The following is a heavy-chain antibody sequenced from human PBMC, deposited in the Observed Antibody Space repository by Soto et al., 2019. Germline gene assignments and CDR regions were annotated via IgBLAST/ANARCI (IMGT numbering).Heavy chain of an antibody. CDR2: ISSSGSTI. CDR1: GFTFSDYY. CDR3: ANEPGIAAAGRTDFDY. D-gene: IGHD6-13*01. V-gene: IGHV3-11*01. Sequence: GGSLRLSCAASGFTFSDYYMSWIRQAPGKGLKWVSYISSSGSTIYYADSVKGRFTISRDNAKNSLYLQMNSLRAEDTAVYYCANEPGIAAAGRTDFDYWGQGTLVTVSS. J-gene: IGHJ4*02.